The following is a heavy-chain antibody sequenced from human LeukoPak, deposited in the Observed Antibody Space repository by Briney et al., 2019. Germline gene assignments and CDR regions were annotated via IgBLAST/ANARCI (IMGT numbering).Heavy chain of an antibody. CDR3: ARGGSSWYCYDY. J-gene: IGHJ4*02. D-gene: IGHD6-13*01. CDR2: IIPIFGTA. V-gene: IGHV1-69*01. Sequence: SVKVSCKASGGTFSSYAISWVRQAPGQGLEWMGGIIPIFGTANYAQKFQGRVTITADESTSTAYMELSSLRSEDTAVYYCARGGSSWYCYDYWGQGTLVTVSS. CDR1: GGTFSSYA.